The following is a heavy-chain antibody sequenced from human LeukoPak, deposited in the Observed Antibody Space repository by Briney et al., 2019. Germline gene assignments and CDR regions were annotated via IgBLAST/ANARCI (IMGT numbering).Heavy chain of an antibody. D-gene: IGHD2-15*01. J-gene: IGHJ6*02. V-gene: IGHV3-21*01. CDR1: GFTFSSYS. CDR2: ISSSSTYI. Sequence: EGSLRLSCAASGFTFSSYSMNWVRQAPGKGLEWVSSISSSSTYIYYADSVKGRFTISRDNAKNSLYLQMNSLRAEDTAVYYCARGTGCTGGSCSYYGMDVWGQGTTVTVSS. CDR3: ARGTGCTGGSCSYYGMDV.